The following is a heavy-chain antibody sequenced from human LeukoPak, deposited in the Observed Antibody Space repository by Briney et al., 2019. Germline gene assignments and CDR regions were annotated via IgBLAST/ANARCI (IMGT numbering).Heavy chain of an antibody. Sequence: GGTLRLSRATSGFTFSTYAMNWVRQAPGKGLEWVSVISVSGGSTYYADSVKGRFTISRDNSKNTLYLQMNSLRAEDTAVYYCARAYYMDVWGKGTTVTISS. CDR1: GFTFSTYA. J-gene: IGHJ6*03. CDR2: ISVSGGST. V-gene: IGHV3-23*01. CDR3: ARAYYMDV.